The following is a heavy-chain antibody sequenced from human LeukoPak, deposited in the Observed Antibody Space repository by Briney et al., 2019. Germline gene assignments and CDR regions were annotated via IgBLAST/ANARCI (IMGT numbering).Heavy chain of an antibody. Sequence: SQTLSLTCAISGDSVSRNTAGWNWIRQSPSRGLEWLGRTCYRSRWYSDFAPSVRNRITINPDTSKNQFSLKLSSVTAADTAVYYCARHTDYYDSSGYANWFDPWGQGTLVTVSS. CDR3: ARHTDYYDSSGYANWFDP. V-gene: IGHV6-1*01. CDR2: TCYRSRWYS. D-gene: IGHD3-22*01. CDR1: GDSVSRNTAG. J-gene: IGHJ5*02.